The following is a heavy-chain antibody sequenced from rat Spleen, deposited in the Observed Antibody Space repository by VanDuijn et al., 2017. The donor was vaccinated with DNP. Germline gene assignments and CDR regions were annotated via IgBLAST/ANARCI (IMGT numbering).Heavy chain of an antibody. CDR3: ATGTLAY. Sequence: EVQLQESGPGLVKPSQSLSLTCSVTDYSITSVYRWNWIRKFPGNKMEWVGHISYSGGTSYNPSLKSRISITRDTSKNQFFLHLNSVTTEDTATYYCATGTLAYWDQGTLVTVSS. J-gene: IGHJ3*01. CDR1: DYSITSVY. V-gene: IGHV3-1*01. CDR2: ISYSGGT.